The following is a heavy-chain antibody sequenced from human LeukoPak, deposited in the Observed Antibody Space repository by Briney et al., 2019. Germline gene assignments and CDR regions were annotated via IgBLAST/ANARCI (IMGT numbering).Heavy chain of an antibody. CDR2: IKQDGSEK. D-gene: IGHD6-6*01. V-gene: IGHV3-7*05. CDR1: GFTFSSYW. CDR3: ARDFSDIAARPDY. J-gene: IGHJ4*02. Sequence: PGGSLRLSCAVSGFTFSSYWMSWVRQAPGKGLEWVANIKQDGSEKYYVDSVKGRFTISRDNAKNSLYQQMNSLRAEDTAVYYSARDFSDIAARPDYGGQGTLVTVSS.